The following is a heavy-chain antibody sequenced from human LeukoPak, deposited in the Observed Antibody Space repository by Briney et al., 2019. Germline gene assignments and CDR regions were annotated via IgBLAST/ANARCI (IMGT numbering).Heavy chain of an antibody. V-gene: IGHV3-30*18. CDR1: GFTFSSYV. CDR2: ISYDGSNK. D-gene: IGHD3-22*01. J-gene: IGHJ4*02. Sequence: PGRSLRLSCAASGFTFSSYVMHWVRQAPGKGLEWVAVISYDGSNKYYADSVKGRFTISRDNSKNTLYLQMNSLRAEDTAVYYCAKYGLYYYDSSGYYLDYWGQGTLVTVSS. CDR3: AKYGLYYYDSSGYYLDY.